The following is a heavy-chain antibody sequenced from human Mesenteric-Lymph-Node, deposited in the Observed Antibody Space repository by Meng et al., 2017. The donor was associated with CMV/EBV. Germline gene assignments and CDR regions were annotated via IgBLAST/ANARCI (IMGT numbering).Heavy chain of an antibody. CDR2: IYYSGST. D-gene: IGHD2-2*01. J-gene: IGHJ6*02. CDR1: GGSVSSGSYY. Sequence: SETLSPTCTVPGGSVSSGSYYWSWIRQPPGEGLEWTGYIYYSGSTNYNPSLKSRVTISVDTSKNQFSLKLTSVTAADTAVYYCARDILGYCSSTSCYHDGMDVWGQGTTVTVSS. CDR3: ARDILGYCSSTSCYHDGMDV. V-gene: IGHV4-61*01.